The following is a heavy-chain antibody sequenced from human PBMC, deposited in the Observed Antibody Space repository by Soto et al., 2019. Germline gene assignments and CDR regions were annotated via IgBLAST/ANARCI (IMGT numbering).Heavy chain of an antibody. Sequence: SETLSLTCAVYGGSFSGYYWSWIRQPPGKGLEWIGEINHSGSTNYNPSLKSRVTISVDTSKNQFSLKLSSVTAADTAVYYCARDNRGYSNFGNWFDPWGQGTLVIFAS. J-gene: IGHJ5*02. V-gene: IGHV4-34*01. CDR2: INHSGST. CDR3: ARDNRGYSNFGNWFDP. D-gene: IGHD4-4*01. CDR1: GGSFSGYY.